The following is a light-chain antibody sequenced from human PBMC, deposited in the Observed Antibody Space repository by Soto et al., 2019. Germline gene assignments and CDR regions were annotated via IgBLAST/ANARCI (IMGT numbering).Light chain of an antibody. CDR3: QSYGSTLSGLYV. J-gene: IGLJ1*01. CDR1: SANIGAGYD. CDR2: GNN. V-gene: IGLV1-40*01. Sequence: QSALTQPPSMSGAPGQRVTISCTGTSANIGAGYDVHWYQQLPGMAPKLLIYGNNKRPSGVPDRFSGSKSGTSASLAITGLRAEDEADYYCQSYGSTLSGLYVLGTGTKVTVL.